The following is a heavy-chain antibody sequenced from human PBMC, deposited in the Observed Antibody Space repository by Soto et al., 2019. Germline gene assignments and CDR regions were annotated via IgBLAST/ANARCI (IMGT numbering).Heavy chain of an antibody. Sequence: GASVKVSCKASGYTFTSYDINWVRQATGQGLEWMGWMDPNSGNTGYAQKFQGRVTMTRNTSISTAYMELSSLRSEDTAVYYCARGVTTTLGSWFDPWGQGTLVTVSS. V-gene: IGHV1-8*01. J-gene: IGHJ5*02. CDR3: ARGVTTTLGSWFDP. CDR1: GYTFTSYD. CDR2: MDPNSGNT. D-gene: IGHD1-1*01.